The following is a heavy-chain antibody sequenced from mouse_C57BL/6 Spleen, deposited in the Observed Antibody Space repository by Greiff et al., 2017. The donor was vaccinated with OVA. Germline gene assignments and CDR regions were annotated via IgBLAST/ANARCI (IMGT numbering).Heavy chain of an antibody. J-gene: IGHJ1*03. CDR1: GYTFTSYW. D-gene: IGHD1-1*01. V-gene: IGHV1-53*01. Sequence: VQLQQPGTELVKPGASVKLSCKASGYTFTSYWMHWVKQRPGQGLEWIGNINPSNGGTNYNEKFKSKATLTVDKSSSTAYMQLSSLTSEDSAVYDCARGRGSSWYFDVWGTGTTVTVSS. CDR3: ARGRGSSWYFDV. CDR2: INPSNGGT.